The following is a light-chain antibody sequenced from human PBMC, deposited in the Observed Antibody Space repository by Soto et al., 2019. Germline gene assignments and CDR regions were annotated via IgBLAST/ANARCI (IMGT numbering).Light chain of an antibody. J-gene: IGLJ2*01. CDR1: KLGDKY. V-gene: IGLV3-1*01. CDR2: QDS. CDR3: QAWDSSTAYVV. Sequence: SYELTQPPSVSVSPGQTASITCSGDKLGDKYACWYQQKPGQSPVLVIYQDSKRPSGIPERFSGSNSGNTATLTISGTQAMDEADYYCQAWDSSTAYVVFGGGTTLTVL.